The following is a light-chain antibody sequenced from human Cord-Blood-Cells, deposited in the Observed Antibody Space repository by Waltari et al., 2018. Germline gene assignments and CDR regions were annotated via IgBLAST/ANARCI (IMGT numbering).Light chain of an antibody. V-gene: IGKV3-11*01. CDR2: DAS. Sequence: EIVLTQSPATLSLSPGESATLYCRASQSVSSYLAWYQQKPGQAPRLLIYDASNRATGIPARFSGSGSGTDFTLTISSLEPEDFAVYYCQQRSNWPPWTFGQGTKVEIK. J-gene: IGKJ1*01. CDR1: QSVSSY. CDR3: QQRSNWPPWT.